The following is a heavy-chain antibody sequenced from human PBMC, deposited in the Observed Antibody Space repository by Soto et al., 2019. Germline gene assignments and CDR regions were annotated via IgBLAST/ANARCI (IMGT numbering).Heavy chain of an antibody. J-gene: IGHJ5*02. CDR1: GYTFTSYG. V-gene: IGHV1-18*01. D-gene: IGHD3-10*01. CDR3: ARSGSGYSYNWFDP. CDR2: ISAYNGNT. Sequence: ASVKVSCKASGYTFTSYGISGVRQAPGQGLEWMGWISAYNGNTNYAQKLQGRVTMTTDTSTSTAYMELRSLRSDDTAVYYCARSGSGYSYNWFDPWGQGTLVTVSS.